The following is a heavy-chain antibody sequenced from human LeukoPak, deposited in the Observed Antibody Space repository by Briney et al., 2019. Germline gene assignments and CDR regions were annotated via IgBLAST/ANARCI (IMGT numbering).Heavy chain of an antibody. CDR1: GGSISSYY. V-gene: IGHV4-59*01. J-gene: IGHJ4*02. CDR2: IYYSGST. D-gene: IGHD3-22*01. CDR3: ARAYDSSGYYYD. Sequence: SETLSLTCTVSGGSISSYYWSWIRQPPGKGLEWIGYIYYSGSTNYNPSLKSRVTISVDTSKNQFSLKLSSVTAADTAVYYRARAYDSSGYYYDWGQGTLVTVSS.